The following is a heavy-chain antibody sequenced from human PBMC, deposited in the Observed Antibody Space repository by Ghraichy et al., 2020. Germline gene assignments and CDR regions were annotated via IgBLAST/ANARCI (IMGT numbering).Heavy chain of an antibody. D-gene: IGHD6-19*01. Sequence: SQTLSLTCAISGDSVPSNSAAWNWIRQSPSRGIEWLGRTYYRSKWYNDYAVSVKSRITINPDTSKNQFSLQLNSVTPEDTAVYYCAREGSPGAYSSGWYVDYWGQGTLVTVSS. CDR3: AREGSPGAYSSGWYVDY. CDR2: TYYRSKWYN. CDR1: GDSVPSNSAA. J-gene: IGHJ4*02. V-gene: IGHV6-1*01.